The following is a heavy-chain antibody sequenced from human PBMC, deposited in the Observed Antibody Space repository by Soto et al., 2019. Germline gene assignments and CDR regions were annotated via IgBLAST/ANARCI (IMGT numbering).Heavy chain of an antibody. V-gene: IGHV3-66*01. CDR1: GFTFSSNY. Sequence: GGSLRLSCAASGFTFSSNYMSWVRQAPGKGLEWVSVIYSGGSTYYADSVKGRFTISRDNSKNTLYLQMNSLRAEDTAVYYCATLMTARDAFDIWGQGTMVTVSS. CDR2: IYSGGST. D-gene: IGHD6-6*01. J-gene: IGHJ3*02. CDR3: ATLMTARDAFDI.